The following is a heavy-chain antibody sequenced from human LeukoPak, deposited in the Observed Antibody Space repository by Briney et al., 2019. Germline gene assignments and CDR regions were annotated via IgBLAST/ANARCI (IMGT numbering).Heavy chain of an antibody. V-gene: IGHV4-34*01. CDR1: GGSSSGYY. D-gene: IGHD3-10*01. CDR3: ARVITMVRGVITGWFDP. CDR2: INHSGST. Sequence: SETLSLTCAVSGGSSSGYYWSWIRQPPGKGLEWIGEINHSGSTNYNPSLKSRVTISVDTSKNQFSLKLSSVTAADTAVYYCARVITMVRGVITGWFDPWGQGTLVTVSS. J-gene: IGHJ5*02.